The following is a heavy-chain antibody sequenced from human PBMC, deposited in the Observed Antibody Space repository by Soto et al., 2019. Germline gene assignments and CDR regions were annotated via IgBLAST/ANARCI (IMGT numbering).Heavy chain of an antibody. V-gene: IGHV4-59*01. Sequence: SETLSLTCTVSGGSISSYYLSLIRQPPGKGLEWIGYIYYSGSTNYNPSLKSRVTISVDTSKNQFSLKLTSVTAADTAVYYCARDNGYSYGYNLDHWGQGTLVTVSS. D-gene: IGHD5-18*01. J-gene: IGHJ4*02. CDR1: GGSISSYY. CDR2: IYYSGST. CDR3: ARDNGYSYGYNLDH.